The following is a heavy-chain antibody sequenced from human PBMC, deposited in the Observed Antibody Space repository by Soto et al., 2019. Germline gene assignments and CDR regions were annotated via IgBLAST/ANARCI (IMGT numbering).Heavy chain of an antibody. D-gene: IGHD3-3*01. CDR2: ISSSSSTI. CDR1: GFTFSSNS. Sequence: EVQVVESGGGLVQPGGSLRLSCAASGFTFSSNSMNWVRQAPGKGLEWISYISSSSSTIYADSVKGRFTISRDTAKNSLYQQMNSMRDEDTAVYYCARVIWSGHLTSDLWGQGTLVTVSS. CDR3: ARVIWSGHLTSDL. V-gene: IGHV3-48*02. J-gene: IGHJ5*02.